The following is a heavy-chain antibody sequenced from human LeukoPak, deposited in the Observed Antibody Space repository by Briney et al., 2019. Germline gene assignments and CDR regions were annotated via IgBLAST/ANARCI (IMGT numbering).Heavy chain of an antibody. D-gene: IGHD1-26*01. CDR2: INPGADKT. V-gene: IGHV1-46*01. CDR3: VRERHNPQGMAMGAGWFDP. J-gene: IGHJ5*02. Sequence: GASVKVSCKASGYTLIDNYMHWVRQAPGQGLEWMGIINPGADKTTYAQKFQGRVTMTRDMSTSTVYMELSRLRSDDTAMYYCVRERHNPQGMAMGAGWFDPWGQGTLVTVSS. CDR1: GYTLIDNY.